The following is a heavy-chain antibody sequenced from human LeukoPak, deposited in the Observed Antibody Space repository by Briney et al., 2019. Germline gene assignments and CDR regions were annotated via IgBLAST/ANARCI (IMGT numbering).Heavy chain of an antibody. CDR2: ISGRGGRT. Sequence: GGSVRLSCAACGCTFSSYAMSGVGQARGKGGEGVSGISGRGGRTYYADCVNGRFTISRENSKNTLYQQMNSLRAEDTAVYYCAKVAMIAAVDYWGQGTLVTVSS. V-gene: IGHV3-23*01. J-gene: IGHJ4*02. D-gene: IGHD3-22*01. CDR1: GCTFSSYA. CDR3: AKVAMIAAVDY.